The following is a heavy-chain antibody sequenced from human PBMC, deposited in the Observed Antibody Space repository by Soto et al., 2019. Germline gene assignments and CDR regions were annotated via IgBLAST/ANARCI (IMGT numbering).Heavy chain of an antibody. D-gene: IGHD2-8*01. CDR2: INPNSGGT. Sequence: ASVKVSCKASGYTFTGYYMHWVRQAPGQGLEWMGWINPNSGGTNYAQKFQGWVTMTRNTSISTAYMELSSLRSEDTAVYYCARPGYCTNGVCYTVFDYWGQGTLVTVPS. CDR1: GYTFTGYY. J-gene: IGHJ4*02. V-gene: IGHV1-2*04. CDR3: ARPGYCTNGVCYTVFDY.